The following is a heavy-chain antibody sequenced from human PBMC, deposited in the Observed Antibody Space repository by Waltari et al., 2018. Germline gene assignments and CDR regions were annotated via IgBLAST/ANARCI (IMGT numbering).Heavy chain of an antibody. CDR3: ARDAPNWGLAYDY. CDR1: GFTFSSYW. D-gene: IGHD2-21*02. J-gene: IGHJ4*02. V-gene: IGHV3-7*01. Sequence: EVQLVESGGGLVQPGGSLRLSCAASGFTFSSYWMSWVRQAPGKVLEGVANIKQGGSEKYDVDSVKGRFTITRDNAKNSLYLQMNSLRAEDTAVYYCARDAPNWGLAYDYWGQGTLVTVSS. CDR2: IKQGGSEK.